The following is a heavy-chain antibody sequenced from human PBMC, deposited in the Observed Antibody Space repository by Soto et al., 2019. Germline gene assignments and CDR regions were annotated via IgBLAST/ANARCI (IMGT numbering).Heavy chain of an antibody. CDR3: AKEWGLSVAAPGY. CDR2: ISGITTTT. Sequence: PGGSLRLSCAASGFTFTSYAMTWVRQAPGKGLEWVSSISGITTTTYYADSVKGRFTISRDNAKNSLYLQMKSLRAEDTAVYFCAKEWGLSVAAPGYWGQGTLVTVSS. D-gene: IGHD6-19*01. V-gene: IGHV3-48*01. J-gene: IGHJ4*02. CDR1: GFTFTSYA.